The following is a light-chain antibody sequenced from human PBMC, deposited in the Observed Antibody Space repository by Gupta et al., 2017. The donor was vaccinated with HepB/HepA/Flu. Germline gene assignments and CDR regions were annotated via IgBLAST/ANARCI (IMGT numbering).Light chain of an antibody. CDR3: QFNNK. CDR1: QNINSR. V-gene: IGKV3-11*01. J-gene: IGKJ4*01. Sequence: EIVMTQSPATLSLSPGERATLSCRASQNINSRLAWYQQKRGQATRLLIYEASTRAIGITARFSGSGSGTDFTRAIASLEPEDFGVYDCQFNNKFGGGTKVEIK. CDR2: EAS.